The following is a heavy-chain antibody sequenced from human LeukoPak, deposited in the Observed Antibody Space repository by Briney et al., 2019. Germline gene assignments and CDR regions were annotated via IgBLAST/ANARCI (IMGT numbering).Heavy chain of an antibody. CDR1: GGTFASHA. Sequence: SVKVSCKASGGTFASHAISWVRQAPGQGLEWMGRIIPTLGVATYAQKLQGRVTITADRSTSTAYMELRSLRSEDTAVYYCARDMDVGFGELVDYWGQGTLVTVSS. V-gene: IGHV1-69*04. D-gene: IGHD3-10*01. J-gene: IGHJ4*02. CDR2: IIPTLGVA. CDR3: ARDMDVGFGELVDY.